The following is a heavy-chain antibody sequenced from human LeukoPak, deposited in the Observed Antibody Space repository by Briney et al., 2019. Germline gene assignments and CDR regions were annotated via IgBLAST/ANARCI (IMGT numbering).Heavy chain of an antibody. D-gene: IGHD5-12*01. V-gene: IGHV3-30*04. Sequence: QPGGSLRLSCAASGFTFSRYAMHWVRQAPGKWPEWVAVIAFDGNKKYYADSVKSRFTISRDNSRNTLSLQMNSLRAGDTAVYFCARDDSDVDMAAAIYREGDYFDSRGQGTLVTVSS. CDR1: GFTFSRYA. CDR3: ARDDSDVDMAAAIYREGDYFDS. CDR2: IAFDGNKK. J-gene: IGHJ4*02.